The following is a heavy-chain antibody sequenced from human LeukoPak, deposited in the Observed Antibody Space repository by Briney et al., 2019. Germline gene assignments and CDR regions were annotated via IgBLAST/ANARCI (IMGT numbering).Heavy chain of an antibody. CDR2: ISGSGGST. D-gene: IGHD1-14*01. J-gene: IGHJ6*03. CDR3: AKGAGDYYYYYMDV. Sequence: GGSLRLSCAASGFTFSSYAMSWVRQAPGKGLEWVSAISGSGGSTYYADSVKGRFTLSRDNSKNTPYLQMNSLRAEDTAVYYCAKGAGDYYYYYMDVWGKGTTVTVSS. V-gene: IGHV3-23*01. CDR1: GFTFSSYA.